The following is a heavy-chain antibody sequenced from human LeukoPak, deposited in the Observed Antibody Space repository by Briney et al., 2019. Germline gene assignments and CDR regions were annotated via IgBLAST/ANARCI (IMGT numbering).Heavy chain of an antibody. Sequence: ASVKVSCKASGYTFTSYGISWVRQAAGQGLEWMGWISAYNGNTNYAQKLQGRVTMTTDTSTSTAYMELRSLRSHDTAVYYCARIAVAGDFDYWGQGTLVTVSS. CDR1: GYTFTSYG. CDR2: ISAYNGNT. V-gene: IGHV1-18*01. J-gene: IGHJ4*02. D-gene: IGHD6-19*01. CDR3: ARIAVAGDFDY.